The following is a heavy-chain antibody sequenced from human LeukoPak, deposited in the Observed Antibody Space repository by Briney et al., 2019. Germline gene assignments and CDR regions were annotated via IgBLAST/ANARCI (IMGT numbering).Heavy chain of an antibody. D-gene: IGHD1-26*01. CDR3: AKDRGWELRGGYYFDY. J-gene: IGHJ4*02. CDR2: ISGSGGST. CDR1: GFTFSSYG. V-gene: IGHV3-23*01. Sequence: GGSLRLSCAASGFTFSSYGMSWVRQAPGKGREWVSAISGSGGSTYYADSVKGRFTISRDNSKNTLYLQMNSLRAEDTAVYYCAKDRGWELRGGYYFDYWGQGTLVTVSS.